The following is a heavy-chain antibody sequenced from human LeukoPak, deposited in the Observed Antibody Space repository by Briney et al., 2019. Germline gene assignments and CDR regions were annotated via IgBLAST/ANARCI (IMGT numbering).Heavy chain of an antibody. CDR2: IYHSGNT. CDR3: ARESGGSYSSFDY. D-gene: IGHD1-26*01. Sequence: SETLSLTCTVSGYSITSGSYWAWIRQPPGRGLEWIGSIYHSGNTYYTPSLKSRVTISVDTSKNQFSLKLTSVTAADTAVYYCARESGGSYSSFDYWGQGTLVTVSS. J-gene: IGHJ4*02. CDR1: GYSITSGSY. V-gene: IGHV4-38-2*02.